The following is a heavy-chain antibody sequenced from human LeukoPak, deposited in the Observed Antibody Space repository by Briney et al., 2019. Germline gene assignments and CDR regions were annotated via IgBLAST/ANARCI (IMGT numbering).Heavy chain of an antibody. D-gene: IGHD2-2*01. V-gene: IGHV4-39*07. CDR1: GGSIRSRSYY. J-gene: IGHJ6*03. CDR3: ARVTGYPFYCSSTSCGNYYYHYMDV. CDR2: IYYSGST. Sequence: SETLSLTCTVSGGSIRSRSYYWGWIRQPPGKGLEWIGSIYYSGSTHYNPSLKSRVTTSVDTSKNQFSLKLSSVTAADTAVYYCARVTGYPFYCSSTSCGNYYYHYMDVWGKGTTVTVSS.